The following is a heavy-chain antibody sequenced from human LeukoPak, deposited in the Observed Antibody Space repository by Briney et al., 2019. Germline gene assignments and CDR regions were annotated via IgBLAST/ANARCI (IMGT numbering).Heavy chain of an antibody. CDR2: INPNSGGT. J-gene: IGHJ6*03. CDR3: ARDLFPRGGSPAIYDYYYYMDV. D-gene: IGHD2-2*01. V-gene: IGHV1-2*06. Sequence: ASVKVSCKASGYTFTGYYMHWVRQAPGQGLEWMGRINPNSGGTNYAQKFQGRVTMTRDTSISTAYMELSRLRSDDTAVYYCARDLFPRGGSPAIYDYYYYMDVWGKGTTVTVSS. CDR1: GYTFTGYY.